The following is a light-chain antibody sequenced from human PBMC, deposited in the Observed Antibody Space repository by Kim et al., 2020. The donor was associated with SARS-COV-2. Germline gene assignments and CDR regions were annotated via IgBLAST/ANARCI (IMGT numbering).Light chain of an antibody. Sequence: GQKVTISCSRSSSNSGSNYVYWYQQLPGTAPKLLIYRNNHRPSGVPDRFSGSKSGTSASLAISGLRSEDEADYYCAAWDDSLSGVVFGGGTQLTVL. CDR3: AAWDDSLSGVV. CDR1: SSNSGSNY. CDR2: RNN. V-gene: IGLV1-47*01. J-gene: IGLJ2*01.